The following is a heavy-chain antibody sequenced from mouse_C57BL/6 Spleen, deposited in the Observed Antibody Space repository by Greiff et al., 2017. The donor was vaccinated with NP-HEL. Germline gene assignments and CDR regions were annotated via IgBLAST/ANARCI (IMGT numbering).Heavy chain of an antibody. V-gene: IGHV1-52*01. Sequence: VQLQQPGAELVRPGSSVKLSCKASGYTFTSYWMHWVKQRPIQGLEWIGNIDPSDSETHYNQKFKDKATLTVDKSSSTAYMQLSSLTSEDSAVYYCARRGSGRGYAMDYWGQGTSVTVSS. CDR2: IDPSDSET. CDR3: ARRGSGRGYAMDY. J-gene: IGHJ4*01. CDR1: GYTFTSYW.